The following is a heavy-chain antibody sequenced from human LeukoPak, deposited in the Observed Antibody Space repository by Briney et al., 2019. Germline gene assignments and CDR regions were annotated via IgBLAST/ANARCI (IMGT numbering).Heavy chain of an antibody. V-gene: IGHV4-31*03. CDR2: IYYSGST. Sequence: PSETLSLTCTVSGGSISSGGYYWSWIRQHPGKGLEWIGYIYYSGSTYYNPSLKSRVTISVDTSKNQFSLKQSSVTAADTAVYYCASLLWFGTDPLHAFDIWGQGTMVTVSS. J-gene: IGHJ3*02. CDR1: GGSISSGGYY. D-gene: IGHD3-10*01. CDR3: ASLLWFGTDPLHAFDI.